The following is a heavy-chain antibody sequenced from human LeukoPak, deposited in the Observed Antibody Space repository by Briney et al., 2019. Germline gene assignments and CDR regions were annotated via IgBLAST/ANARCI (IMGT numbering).Heavy chain of an antibody. CDR1: GGSISAYY. J-gene: IGHJ5*02. CDR2: IYYSGTT. CDR3: YRAVAGSVGCFDP. D-gene: IGHD6-19*01. V-gene: IGHV4-59*01. Sequence: AETLSLTCTVSGGSISAYYWSWIRQSPGEGREWSGYIYYSGTTNYNSSPKSRVTISVDTSKNQFSVNLSSVTAADTAPDLCYRAVAGSVGCFDPWGQGTLVTVSS.